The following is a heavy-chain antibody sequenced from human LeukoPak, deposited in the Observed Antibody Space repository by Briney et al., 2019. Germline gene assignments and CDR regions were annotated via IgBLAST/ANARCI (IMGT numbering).Heavy chain of an antibody. Sequence: ASVKVSCKASGYIFINFGIIWVRQAPGQGLGWMGWISAYNGNTNYAQKLQGRVTMTTDTSTSTAYMELSSLRSEDTAVYYCWGGGWKKPFDYWGQGTLVTVSS. J-gene: IGHJ4*02. CDR2: ISAYNGNT. D-gene: IGHD2-21*01. CDR1: GYIFINFG. CDR3: WGGGWKKPFDY. V-gene: IGHV1-18*01.